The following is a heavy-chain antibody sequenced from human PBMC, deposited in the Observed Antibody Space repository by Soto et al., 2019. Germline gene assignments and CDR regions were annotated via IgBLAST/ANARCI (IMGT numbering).Heavy chain of an antibody. CDR1: GYTFTSYA. J-gene: IGHJ6*02. CDR3: ARGLIWSGYYVYYYGMDV. Sequence: ASVKVSCKASGYTFTSYAMHWVRQAPGQRLEWMGWINAGNGNTKYSQKFQGRVTITRDTSASTAYMELSSLRSEDTAVYYCARGLIWSGYYVYYYGMDVWGQGTTVTVSS. V-gene: IGHV1-3*01. D-gene: IGHD3-3*01. CDR2: INAGNGNT.